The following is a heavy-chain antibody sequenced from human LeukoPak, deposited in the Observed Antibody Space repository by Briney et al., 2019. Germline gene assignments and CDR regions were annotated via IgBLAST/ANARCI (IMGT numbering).Heavy chain of an antibody. CDR2: ISWNSGSI. CDR3: AKDKFKVREAKFGEGAFDI. CDR1: GFTFDDYA. D-gene: IGHD3-10*01. Sequence: GGSLRLSCAASGFTFDDYAMHWVRQAPGKGLEWVSGISWNSGSIGYADSVKGRFTISRDNAKNSLYLQMNSLRAEDTALYYCAKDKFKVREAKFGEGAFDIWGQGTMVTVSS. V-gene: IGHV3-9*01. J-gene: IGHJ3*02.